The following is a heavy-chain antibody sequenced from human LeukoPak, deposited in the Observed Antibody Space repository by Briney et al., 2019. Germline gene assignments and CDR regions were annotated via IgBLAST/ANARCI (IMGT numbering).Heavy chain of an antibody. D-gene: IGHD3-3*01. Sequence: SETLSLTCTVSGGSISSHYWSWIRQPPGKGLEWIGYIYYSGSTNYNPSLKSRVTISVDTSKNQFSLKLSSVTAADTAVYYCARVGYDFWSGYYHYGMDVWGQGTTVTVSS. CDR2: IYYSGST. CDR1: GGSISSHY. J-gene: IGHJ6*02. V-gene: IGHV4-59*11. CDR3: ARVGYDFWSGYYHYGMDV.